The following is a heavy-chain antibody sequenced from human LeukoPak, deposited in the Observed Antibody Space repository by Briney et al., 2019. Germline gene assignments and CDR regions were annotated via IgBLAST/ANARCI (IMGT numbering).Heavy chain of an antibody. CDR1: GGTFSSYA. CDR2: IIPILGIA. CDR3: ARDTRYYYDSSGYLPDY. J-gene: IGHJ4*02. V-gene: IGHV1-69*04. D-gene: IGHD3-22*01. Sequence: SVKVSCKASGGTFSSYAISWVRQAPGQGLEWMGRIIPILGIANYAQKFQGRVTITADKSTSTAYMELSSLRSEDTAVYYCARDTRYYYDSSGYLPDYWGQGTLVTVSS.